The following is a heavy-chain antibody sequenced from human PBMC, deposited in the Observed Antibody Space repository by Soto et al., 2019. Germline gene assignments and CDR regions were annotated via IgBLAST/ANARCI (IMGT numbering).Heavy chain of an antibody. CDR3: AKGGALWNSWYYFDY. V-gene: IGHV3-23*01. D-gene: IGHD1-7*01. J-gene: IGHJ4*02. CDR2: ISGSGGST. Sequence: GGSLRLSCAASGFTFSSYAMSWVHQAPGKGLEWVSAISGSGGSTYYADSVKGRFTISRDNSKNTLYLQMNSLRAEDTAVYYCAKGGALWNSWYYFDYWGQGTLVTVSS. CDR1: GFTFSSYA.